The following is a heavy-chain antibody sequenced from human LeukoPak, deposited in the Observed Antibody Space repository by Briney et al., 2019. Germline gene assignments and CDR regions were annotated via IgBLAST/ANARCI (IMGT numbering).Heavy chain of an antibody. V-gene: IGHV1-24*01. CDR1: GYTLTELS. CDR3: ATAPGPSDSSGSFTDY. D-gene: IGHD3-22*01. J-gene: IGHJ4*02. CDR2: FDPEDGET. Sequence: ASVKVSCKVSGYTLTELSMHWVRQAPGKGLEWMGGFDPEDGETIYAQKFQGRVTMTEDTSTDTAYMELSSLRSEDTAVYYCATAPGPSDSSGSFTDYWGRGTLVTVSS.